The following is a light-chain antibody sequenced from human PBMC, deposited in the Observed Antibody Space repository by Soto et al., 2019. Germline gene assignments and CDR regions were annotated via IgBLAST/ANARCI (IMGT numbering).Light chain of an antibody. Sequence: EIVMTQSPATLSVSPGERATLSCRASQSVSSNLAWYQQKPGQAPRLLIYGASTRATGIPARFSGSGSGTEVTLTISSVQSEDFAVYSCQQYNNWPPITFGQGTRLEIK. CDR1: QSVSSN. V-gene: IGKV3-15*01. CDR2: GAS. CDR3: QQYNNWPPIT. J-gene: IGKJ5*01.